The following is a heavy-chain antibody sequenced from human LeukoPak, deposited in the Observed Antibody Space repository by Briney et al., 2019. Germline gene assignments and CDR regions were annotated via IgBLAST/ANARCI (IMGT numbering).Heavy chain of an antibody. CDR2: FNPADSDI. CDR1: GYTFTTYW. CDR3: ARHVSSSRVAFDI. J-gene: IGHJ3*02. D-gene: IGHD2-2*01. V-gene: IGHV5-51*01. Sequence: GESLKISCKGSGYTFTTYWLGWVRQMPGKGLEWMGTFNPADSDIRYSPSFLGQVTISADKSINTAYLQWNSLKASDTAIYYCARHVSSSRVAFDIWGQGTMVTVSS.